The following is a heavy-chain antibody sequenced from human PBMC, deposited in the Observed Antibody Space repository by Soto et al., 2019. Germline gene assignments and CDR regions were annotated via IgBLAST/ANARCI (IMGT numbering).Heavy chain of an antibody. CDR1: GFTFSSYG. CDR2: IWYDGSNK. V-gene: IGHV3-33*01. Sequence: PGGSLGLSCAASGFTFSSYGMHCVRQAPGKGLEWVAVIWYDGSNKYYADSVKGRFTISRDNSKNTLYLQMNSLRAEDTAVYYCARDGARTYYYDSRGYRDAFDIWGQGTMVTVSS. D-gene: IGHD3-22*01. CDR3: ARDGARTYYYDSRGYRDAFDI. J-gene: IGHJ3*02.